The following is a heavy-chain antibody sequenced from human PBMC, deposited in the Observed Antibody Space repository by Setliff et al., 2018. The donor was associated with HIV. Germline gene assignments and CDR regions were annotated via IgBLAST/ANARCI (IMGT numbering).Heavy chain of an antibody. CDR3: ARTDWARTSYYYYYGMNV. D-gene: IGHD3-9*01. J-gene: IGHJ6*02. CDR1: GGTFSSYV. Sequence: SVKVSCKASGGTFSSYVISWVRQAPGQGPEWMGGIIPMYGVTNYAQKFQGRVTITTDESTSTAYMELSSLRSEDTAVYYCARTDWARTSYYYYYGMNVWGQGTTVTVSS. CDR2: IIPMYGVT. V-gene: IGHV1-69*05.